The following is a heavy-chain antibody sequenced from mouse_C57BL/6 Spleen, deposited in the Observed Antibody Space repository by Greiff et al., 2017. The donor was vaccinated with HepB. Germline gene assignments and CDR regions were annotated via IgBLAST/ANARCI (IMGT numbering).Heavy chain of an antibody. V-gene: IGHV1-61*01. CDR1: GYTFTSYW. Sequence: QVQLQQPGAELVRPGSSVKLSCKASGYTFTSYWMDWVKQRPGQGLEWIGNIYPSDSETHYNQKFKDKATLTVDKSSSTDYMQLSSLTSEDSAVYYCARGEVVATGDWYFDVWGTGTTVTVSS. CDR3: ARGEVVATGDWYFDV. CDR2: IYPSDSET. D-gene: IGHD1-1*01. J-gene: IGHJ1*03.